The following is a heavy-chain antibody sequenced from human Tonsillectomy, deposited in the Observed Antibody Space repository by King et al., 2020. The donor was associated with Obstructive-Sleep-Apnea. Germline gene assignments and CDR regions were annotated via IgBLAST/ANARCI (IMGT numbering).Heavy chain of an antibody. CDR2: IDPSDSYT. J-gene: IGHJ4*02. V-gene: IGHV5-10-1*01. Sequence: QLVQSGAEVKKPGESLRISCKGSGYSFTSYWISWVRQMPGKGLEWMGRIDPSDSYTNYSPSFQGHVTISADKSISTAYLPWSSLKASDTAMYYCAEIGIAAAGNDYWGQGTLVTVSS. CDR3: AEIGIAAAGNDY. CDR1: GYSFTSYW. D-gene: IGHD6-13*01.